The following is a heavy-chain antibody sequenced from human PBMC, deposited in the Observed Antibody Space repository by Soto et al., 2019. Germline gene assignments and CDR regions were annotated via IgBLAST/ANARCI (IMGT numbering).Heavy chain of an antibody. CDR2: IYYSGST. CDR3: ARDGTAVAAGYYGMDV. V-gene: IGHV4-59*02. D-gene: IGHD2-21*02. Sequence: SETLSLTCTVSGDSVSGYYWSWIRQPAGRGLEWIGFIYYSGSTNYNPSLKSRVTISVATSKNQVSLKLSSVTAADTAVYYCARDGTAVAAGYYGMDVWGQGTTVTVSS. J-gene: IGHJ6*02. CDR1: GDSVSGYY.